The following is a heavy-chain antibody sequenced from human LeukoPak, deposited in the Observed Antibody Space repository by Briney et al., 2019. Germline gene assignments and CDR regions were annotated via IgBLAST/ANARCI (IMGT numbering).Heavy chain of an antibody. V-gene: IGHV3-23*01. CDR1: GFTFSSYA. J-gene: IGHJ4*02. CDR3: AKDVLGFIAPDF. CDR2: ISGSGGRT. D-gene: IGHD6-13*01. Sequence: PGGSLRLSCAASGFTFSSYAMNWVRQAPGKGLEWVSAISGSGGRTYYADSVRGRFTISRDNSKNTLYLQMNGLRAEDTALYYCAKDVLGFIAPDFWGQGTLVTVSS.